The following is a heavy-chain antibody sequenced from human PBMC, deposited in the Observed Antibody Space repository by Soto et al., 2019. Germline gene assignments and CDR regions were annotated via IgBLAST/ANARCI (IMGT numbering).Heavy chain of an antibody. CDR3: ASGTSRELNYYYYYYMDV. CDR2: IYYSGST. Sequence: SETLSLTCTVSGGSISSYYWSWIRQPPGKGLEWIGYIYYSGSTNYNPSLKSRVTISVDTSKNQFSLKLSSVTAADTAVYYCASGTSRELNYYYYYYMDVWGKGTTVTVSS. CDR1: GGSISSYY. D-gene: IGHD2-8*02. V-gene: IGHV4-59*01. J-gene: IGHJ6*03.